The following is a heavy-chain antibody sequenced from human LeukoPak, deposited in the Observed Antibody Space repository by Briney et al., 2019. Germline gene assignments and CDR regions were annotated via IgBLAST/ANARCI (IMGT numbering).Heavy chain of an antibody. D-gene: IGHD2-15*01. J-gene: IGHJ4*02. V-gene: IGHV1-46*03. CDR2: INPSGGST. Sequence: ASVKVSCKASGYTFTSYYMHWVRQAPGQGRGWMGIINPSGGSTSYAQKVQGRVTMTRDTSTSTVYMELSSLRSEDTAVYYCARDIVVGTYFDYWGQGTLVTVSS. CDR1: GYTFTSYY. CDR3: ARDIVVGTYFDY.